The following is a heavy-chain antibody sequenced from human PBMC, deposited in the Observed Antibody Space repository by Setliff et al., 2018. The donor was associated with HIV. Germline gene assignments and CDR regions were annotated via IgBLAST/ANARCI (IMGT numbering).Heavy chain of an antibody. Sequence: ASVKVSCKGSGYTFTSYPIHWVRQAPGQRLEWMGWINAGNGNTKYSQRFQGRVTITRDTSASTAYMELSSLRFEDTAVYYCARLPSAAMWGEGAFDIWGQGTMVTV. CDR2: INAGNGNT. D-gene: IGHD2-2*01. CDR1: GYTFTSYP. CDR3: ARLPSAAMWGEGAFDI. V-gene: IGHV1-3*01. J-gene: IGHJ3*02.